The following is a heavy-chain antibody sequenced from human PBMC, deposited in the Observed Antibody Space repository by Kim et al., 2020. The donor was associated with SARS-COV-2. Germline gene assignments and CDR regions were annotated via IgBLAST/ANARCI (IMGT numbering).Heavy chain of an antibody. CDR3: ARESRELRSPPQV. Sequence: GGSLRLSCAASGFTFSSYSMNWVRQAPGKGLEWVSSISSSSSYIYYADSVKGRFTISRDNAKNSLYLQMNSLRAEDTAVYYCARESRELRSPPQVWGQGTTVTVSS. V-gene: IGHV3-21*01. D-gene: IGHD1-7*01. CDR1: GFTFSSYS. CDR2: ISSSSSYI. J-gene: IGHJ6*02.